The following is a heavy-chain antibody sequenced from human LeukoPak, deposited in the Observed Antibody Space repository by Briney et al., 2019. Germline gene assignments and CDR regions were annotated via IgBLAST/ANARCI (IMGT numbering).Heavy chain of an antibody. CDR2: IRNKAYGGTT. CDR3: FRDYYDSRPGFDF. V-gene: IGHV3-49*04. J-gene: IGHJ3*01. CDR1: GFTFGDYA. Sequence: GGSLRLSCTSSGFTFGDYAMSWVRQAPGKGLEWVGYIRNKAYGGTTDYAASVKGRFTISRDDSKSIAYLQMNSLKTDDTAVYYRFRDYYDSRPGFDFWGQGTMVTVSS. D-gene: IGHD3-22*01.